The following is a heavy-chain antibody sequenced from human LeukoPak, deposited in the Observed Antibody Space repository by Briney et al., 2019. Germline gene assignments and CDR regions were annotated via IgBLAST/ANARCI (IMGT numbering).Heavy chain of an antibody. Sequence: ASVKVSCKASGYTFTGYYMHWVRQAPGQGLEWMGRINPNSGGTNYAQKFQGRATMTRDTSISTAYMELSRLRSDDTAVYYCARSRWIQLSATGGTNWFDPWGQGTLVTVSS. CDR3: ARSRWIQLSATGGTNWFDP. V-gene: IGHV1-2*06. CDR2: INPNSGGT. CDR1: GYTFTGYY. D-gene: IGHD5-18*01. J-gene: IGHJ5*02.